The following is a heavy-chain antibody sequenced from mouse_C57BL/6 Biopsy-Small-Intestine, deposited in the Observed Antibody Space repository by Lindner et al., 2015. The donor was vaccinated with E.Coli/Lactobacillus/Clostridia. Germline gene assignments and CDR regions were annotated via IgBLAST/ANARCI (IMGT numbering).Heavy chain of an antibody. V-gene: IGHV1-84*02. CDR3: AREGIYSGSYYWFDP. D-gene: IGHD1-1*02. CDR2: INAGDGNT. Sequence: SVKVSCKASGYTFTSYSMHWVRQAPGQRLEWMGWINAGDGNTKYSQNFQGRITITRDASASTAYMELSSLRSEDTAVYYCAREGIYSGSYYWFDPWGQGTLVTVSS. J-gene: IGHJ4*01. CDR1: GYTFTSYS.